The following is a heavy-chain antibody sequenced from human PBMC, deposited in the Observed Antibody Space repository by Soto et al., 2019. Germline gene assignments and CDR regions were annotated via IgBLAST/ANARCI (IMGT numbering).Heavy chain of an antibody. Sequence: EVQLLESGGGLVQPGGSLRLSCAASGFTFSSYAMSWVRQAPGKGLEWVSAISGSGGSTYYADSVKGRFNISRDNSKNSLYLQMNSLRAEDTAVYYCARRSSGWYFDYWGQGTLVTVSS. CDR1: GFTFSSYA. CDR2: ISGSGGST. J-gene: IGHJ4*02. D-gene: IGHD6-19*01. CDR3: ARRSSGWYFDY. V-gene: IGHV3-23*01.